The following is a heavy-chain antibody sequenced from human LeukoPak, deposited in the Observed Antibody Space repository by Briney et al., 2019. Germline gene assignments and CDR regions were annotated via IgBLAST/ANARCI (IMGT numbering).Heavy chain of an antibody. CDR2: INTNTGNP. V-gene: IGHV7-4-1*02. CDR1: GYTFTGYY. D-gene: IGHD7-27*01. Sequence: ASVKVSCKASGYTFTGYYMYWVRQAPGQGLEWMGWINTNTGNPTYAQGFTGRFVFSLDTSVSTAYLQISSLKAEDTAVYYCARDTPGLRYWGQGTLVTVSS. J-gene: IGHJ4*02. CDR3: ARDTPGLRY.